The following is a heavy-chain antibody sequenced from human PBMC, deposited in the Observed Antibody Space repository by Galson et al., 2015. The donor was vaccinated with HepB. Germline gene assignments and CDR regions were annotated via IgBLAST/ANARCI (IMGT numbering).Heavy chain of an antibody. J-gene: IGHJ4*02. D-gene: IGHD2-15*01. Sequence: SLRLSCAASGFTFSSYGMHWVRQAPGKGLEWVAVISYDGSNKYYADSVKGRFTISRDNSKNTLYLQMNSLRAEDTAVYYCAGEGAGRGAVDYWGQGTLVTVSS. CDR3: AGEGAGRGAVDY. CDR2: ISYDGSNK. CDR1: GFTFSSYG. V-gene: IGHV3-30*03.